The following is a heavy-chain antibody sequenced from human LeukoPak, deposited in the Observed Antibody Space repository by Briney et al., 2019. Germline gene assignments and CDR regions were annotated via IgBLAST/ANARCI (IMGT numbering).Heavy chain of an antibody. CDR1: GGSITSYY. V-gene: IGHV4-34*01. CDR2: INHSGST. Sequence: SETLSLTCTVSGGSITSYYWSWIRQPPGKGLEWIGEINHSGSTNYNPSLKSRVTISVDTSKSQFSLKLSSVTAADTAVYYCARFGSVCLDYWGQGTLVTVSS. D-gene: IGHD2-8*01. J-gene: IGHJ4*02. CDR3: ARFGSVCLDY.